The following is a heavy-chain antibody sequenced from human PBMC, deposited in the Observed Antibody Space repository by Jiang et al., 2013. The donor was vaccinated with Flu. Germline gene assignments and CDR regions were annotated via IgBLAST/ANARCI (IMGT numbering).Heavy chain of an antibody. Sequence: TELSMHWVRQAPGKGLEWMGGFDPEDGETIYAQKFQGRVTMTEDTSTDTAYMELSSLRSEDTAVYCCATVCGGDCYASNAFDIWGQGTMVTVSS. V-gene: IGHV1-24*01. D-gene: IGHD2-21*02. CDR2: FDPEDGET. CDR1: TELS. CDR3: ATVCGGDCYASNAFDI. J-gene: IGHJ3*02.